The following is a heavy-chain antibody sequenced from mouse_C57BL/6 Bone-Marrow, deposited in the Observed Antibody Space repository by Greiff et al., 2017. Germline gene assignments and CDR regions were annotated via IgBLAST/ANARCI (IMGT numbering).Heavy chain of an antibody. Sequence: DVKLQECGPELVKPGASVKMSCKASGYTFTDYNMHWVKQSHGKSLEWIGYINPNNGGTSYNPKFKGKATLTVNKSSSTAYMELRSLTSEDSAVYYCAREGQGYFDYWGQGTTLTVSS. CDR2: INPNNGGT. J-gene: IGHJ2*01. V-gene: IGHV1-22*01. CDR3: AREGQGYFDY. CDR1: GYTFTDYN. D-gene: IGHD3-2*02.